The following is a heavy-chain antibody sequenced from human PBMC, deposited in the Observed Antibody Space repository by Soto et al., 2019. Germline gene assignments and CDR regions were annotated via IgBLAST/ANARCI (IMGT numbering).Heavy chain of an antibody. Sequence: EVQLVESGGGLIQPGGSLRLSCAASGFTVSSNYMSWVRQAPGKGLEWVSVIYSGGSTYYADSVKGRFTISRDNSKNTLYLQMNSLRAEDTAVYYCARRGKHYDYVWGPHDAFDIWGQGTMVTVSS. V-gene: IGHV3-53*01. CDR2: IYSGGST. CDR1: GFTVSSNY. J-gene: IGHJ3*02. CDR3: ARRGKHYDYVWGPHDAFDI. D-gene: IGHD3-16*01.